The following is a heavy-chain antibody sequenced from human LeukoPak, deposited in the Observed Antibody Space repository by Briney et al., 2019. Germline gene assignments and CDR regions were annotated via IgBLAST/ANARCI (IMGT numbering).Heavy chain of an antibody. CDR1: GGSFSGYY. Sequence: SETLPLTCAVYGGSFSGYYWSWIRQPPGKGLEWIGEINHSGSTNYNPSLKSRVTISVDTSKNQFSLKLSSVTAADTAVYYCAREGYDDDFWSGYYRRFDYWGQGTLVTVSS. CDR3: AREGYDDDFWSGYYRRFDY. D-gene: IGHD3-3*01. CDR2: INHSGST. J-gene: IGHJ4*02. V-gene: IGHV4-34*01.